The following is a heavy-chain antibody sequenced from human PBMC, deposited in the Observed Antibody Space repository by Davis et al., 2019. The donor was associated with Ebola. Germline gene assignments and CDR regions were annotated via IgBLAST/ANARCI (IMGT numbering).Heavy chain of an antibody. V-gene: IGHV3-74*01. CDR1: GFAFNSHW. CDR2: ISTDGSVT. J-gene: IGHJ3*02. D-gene: IGHD6-13*01. Sequence: PSETLSLTCAASGFAFNSHWTNWVRRAPGKGLVWVSRISTDGSVTRYADSVKGRFTISRDNSKNTLYMEMKCLRAEDTAVYYCVKGAGIAAGGTGGLFDMWGQGTMVTVSS. CDR3: VKGAGIAAGGTGGLFDM.